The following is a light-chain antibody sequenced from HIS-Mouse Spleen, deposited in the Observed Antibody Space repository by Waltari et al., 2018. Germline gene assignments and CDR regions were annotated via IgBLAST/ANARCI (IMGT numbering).Light chain of an antibody. Sequence: QSALTQPRSVSGSPGQSVTISCPGTSSDVGGYNYVSWYQQHPGKAPKPMIQDVSKRPSGVPDRFSGSKSGNTASLTISGLQAEDEADYYCCSYAGSYTLVFGGGTKLTVL. CDR3: CSYAGSYTLV. CDR2: DVS. J-gene: IGLJ3*02. V-gene: IGLV2-11*01. CDR1: SSDVGGYNY.